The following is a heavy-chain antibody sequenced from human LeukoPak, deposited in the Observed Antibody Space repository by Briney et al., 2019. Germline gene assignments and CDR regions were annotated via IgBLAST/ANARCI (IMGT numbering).Heavy chain of an antibody. J-gene: IGHJ4*02. V-gene: IGHV1-2*02. CDR1: GYTFTGYY. D-gene: IGHD6-19*01. CDR3: ARVTFSVAGPHHFDY. Sequence: ASVKVSCKASGYTFTGYYMHWVRQAPGQGLECMGWINPNSGGTNYAQKFQGRVTMTRDTSISTAYMELSRLRSDDTAVYYCARVTFSVAGPHHFDYRGQGTLVTVSS. CDR2: INPNSGGT.